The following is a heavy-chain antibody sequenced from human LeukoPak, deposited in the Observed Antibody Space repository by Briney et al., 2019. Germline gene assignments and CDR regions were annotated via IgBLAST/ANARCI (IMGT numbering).Heavy chain of an antibody. CDR2: INPNSGGT. J-gene: IGHJ3*02. Sequence: GASVKVSCKASGYTFTGYYMHWVRQAPGQGLEWMGWINPNSGGTNYAQKFQGRVTMTRDTSISTAYMELSRLRSDDTAVYYCARFIVGAPSAFDIWGQGTMVTVSS. CDR1: GYTFTGYY. V-gene: IGHV1-2*02. D-gene: IGHD1-26*01. CDR3: ARFIVGAPSAFDI.